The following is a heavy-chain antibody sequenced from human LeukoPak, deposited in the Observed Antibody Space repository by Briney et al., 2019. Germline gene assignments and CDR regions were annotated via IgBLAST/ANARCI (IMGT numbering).Heavy chain of an antibody. Sequence: GRSLRLSCAASGFTFSSYGMHWVRQAPGKGLEWVAVIWYDGSNKYYADSVKGRFTISRDNSKNTLYLQMNSLRAEDTAVYYCAKDFIYSYGQFDYWGQGTLVTVSS. CDR2: IWYDGSNK. V-gene: IGHV3-33*06. CDR1: GFTFSSYG. CDR3: AKDFIYSYGQFDY. D-gene: IGHD5-18*01. J-gene: IGHJ4*02.